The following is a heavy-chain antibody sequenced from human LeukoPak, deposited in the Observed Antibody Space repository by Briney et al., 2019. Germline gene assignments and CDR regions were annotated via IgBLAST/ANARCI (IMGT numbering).Heavy chain of an antibody. V-gene: IGHV3-30-3*01. J-gene: IGHJ4*02. Sequence: EGSLRLSCAASRFTFSSYAMHWVRQAPGKGLEWVAVISYDGSSKYYAESVKGRFTISRDNSKNTVDLQMNSLRSDDTAVYYCARSHHYTSGSYSFWGQGTLVTVSS. CDR2: ISYDGSSK. CDR3: ARSHHYTSGSYSF. CDR1: RFTFSSYA. D-gene: IGHD3-10*01.